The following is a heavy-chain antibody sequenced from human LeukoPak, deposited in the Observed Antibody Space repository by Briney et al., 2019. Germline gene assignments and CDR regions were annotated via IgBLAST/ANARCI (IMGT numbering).Heavy chain of an antibody. CDR1: GFTFSSYS. CDR3: ARDPNGDYVGAFEI. D-gene: IGHD4-17*01. Sequence: GGSLRLSCAASGFTFSSYSMNWVRQAPGKGLEWVSYISSSSSTIYYADSVKGRFTISRDNAKNSLYLQMNRLRADDTAVYYCARDPNGDYVGAFEILGQGTMVTVSS. CDR2: ISSSSSTI. J-gene: IGHJ3*02. V-gene: IGHV3-48*01.